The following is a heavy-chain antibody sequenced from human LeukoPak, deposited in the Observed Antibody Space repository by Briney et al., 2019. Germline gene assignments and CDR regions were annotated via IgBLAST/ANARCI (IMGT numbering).Heavy chain of an antibody. V-gene: IGHV3-20*04. CDR3: AVYCSRSTCRFDY. CDR2: INWHGGST. Sequence: GGSLRLSCAASGFTHDDYDMSGVRRAPGKGLKWDSGINWHGGSTGYADSVMGRVTIARDNAKNSLYLQMNRMSAADAALYYWAVYCSRSTCRFDYWGQGTLVTVSS. D-gene: IGHD2-2*01. CDR1: GFTHDDYD. J-gene: IGHJ4*02.